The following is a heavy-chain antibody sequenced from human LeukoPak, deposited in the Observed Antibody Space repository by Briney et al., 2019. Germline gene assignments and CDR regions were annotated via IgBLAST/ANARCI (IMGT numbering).Heavy chain of an antibody. V-gene: IGHV3-21*01. D-gene: IGHD2-8*01. CDR3: ARDDSLRCMVY. CDR2: ISSSSSYI. J-gene: IGHJ4*02. Sequence: GGSLRLSCAASGFTFGSYSMNWVRQAPGKGLEWVSSISSSSSYIYYADSVKGRFTISRDNAKNSLYLQMNSLRAEDTAVYYCARDDSLRCMVYWGQGTLVTVSS. CDR1: GFTFGSYS.